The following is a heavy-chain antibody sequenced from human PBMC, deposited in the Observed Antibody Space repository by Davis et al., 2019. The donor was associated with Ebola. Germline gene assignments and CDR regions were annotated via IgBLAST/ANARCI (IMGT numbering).Heavy chain of an antibody. CDR1: GGSISSHY. Sequence: PGGSLRLSCTVSGGSISSHYWSWIRQPPGKGLEWIAYIYYTGSTIYNPSLKSRVTISVDMSKNQFSLKLSSVTAADTAVYYCAKYSSSSGRWFDPWGQGTLVTVSS. CDR3: AKYSSSSGRWFDP. CDR2: IYYTGST. J-gene: IGHJ5*02. V-gene: IGHV4-59*11. D-gene: IGHD6-6*01.